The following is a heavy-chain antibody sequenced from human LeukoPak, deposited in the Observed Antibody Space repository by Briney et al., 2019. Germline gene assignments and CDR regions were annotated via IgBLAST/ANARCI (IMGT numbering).Heavy chain of an antibody. V-gene: IGHV4-30-2*01. CDR1: GGSISSSSYY. Sequence: KSSETLSLTCTVSGGSISSSSYYWSWIRQPPGKGLEWIGYIYHSGSTYYNPSLKSRVTISVDRSKNQFSLKLSSVTAADTAVYYCARARIVVVPAVTRVRGTPGAFGIWGQGTMVTVSS. J-gene: IGHJ3*02. CDR2: IYHSGST. CDR3: ARARIVVVPAVTRVRGTPGAFGI. D-gene: IGHD2-2*01.